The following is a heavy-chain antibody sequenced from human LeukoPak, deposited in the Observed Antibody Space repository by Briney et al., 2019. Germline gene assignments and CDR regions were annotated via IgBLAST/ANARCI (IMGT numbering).Heavy chain of an antibody. CDR2: IFYSGSV. CDR1: GGSMSPLY. CDR3: ARGGVAAKYYFDF. D-gene: IGHD3-10*01. V-gene: IGHV4-59*11. J-gene: IGHJ4*02. Sequence: SETLSLTCTVSGGSMSPLYWGWIRQPPGRGLEFIGYIFYSGSVNLNPSLKSRVTLSVDTSKNQISLKLNSVTAADTALYYCARGGVAAKYYFDFWGQGTLVTVSS.